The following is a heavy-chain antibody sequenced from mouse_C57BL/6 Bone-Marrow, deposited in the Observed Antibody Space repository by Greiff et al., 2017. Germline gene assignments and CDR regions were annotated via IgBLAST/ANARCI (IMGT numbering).Heavy chain of an antibody. CDR1: GFTFSSYG. V-gene: IGHV5-6*01. CDR3: ARCDPYYAMDY. CDR2: ISSGGSYT. J-gene: IGHJ4*01. Sequence: EVKLVESGGDLVKPGGSLKLSCAASGFTFSSYGMSWVRQTPDKRLEWVASISSGGSYTYYTDTVKGRFTISRDNAKNTLFLQMSRLQSEDTAMYYCARCDPYYAMDYWGQGTSVTVSS.